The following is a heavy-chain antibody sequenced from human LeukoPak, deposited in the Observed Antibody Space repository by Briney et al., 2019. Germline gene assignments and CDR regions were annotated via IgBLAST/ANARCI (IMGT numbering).Heavy chain of an antibody. Sequence: PGGSLRLSCAASGFTFSNYWMSWVRQAPGKGLEWVANIRQDGTDKQYVDSVKGRFTISRDNAKNSLYLQMNSLRAEDTAVYYCAKSREWLVLGSIDYWGQGTLVTVSS. V-gene: IGHV3-7*03. CDR2: IRQDGTDK. D-gene: IGHD6-19*01. CDR3: AKSREWLVLGSIDY. CDR1: GFTFSNYW. J-gene: IGHJ4*02.